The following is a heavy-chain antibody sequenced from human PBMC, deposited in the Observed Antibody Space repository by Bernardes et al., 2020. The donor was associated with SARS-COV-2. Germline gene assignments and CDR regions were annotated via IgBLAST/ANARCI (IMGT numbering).Heavy chain of an antibody. Sequence: SVKVSCKASGGTFSSYAISWVRQAPGQGLEWMGRIIPIFGTANYAQKFQGRVTITADEFTSTAYMELSSLRSEETAVYYCARGGWYYGSGSYGMGLNFLDYWGQGTLVTVSS. CDR2: IIPIFGTA. J-gene: IGHJ4*02. CDR1: GGTFSSYA. D-gene: IGHD3-10*01. CDR3: ARGGWYYGSGSYGMGLNFLDY. V-gene: IGHV1-69*13.